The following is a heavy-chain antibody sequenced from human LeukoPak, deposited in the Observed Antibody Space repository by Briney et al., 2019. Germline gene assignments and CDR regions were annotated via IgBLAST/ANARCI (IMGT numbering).Heavy chain of an antibody. CDR2: ISSSSTHI. Sequence: GGSLRLSCAASGFTFSRYSMNWVRQTPGKGLEWVSSISSSSTHIYYADSVKGRFTISRDNAKNSLYLQMNSLRVDDTAVYYCAREPTVTILWGQGTLVTVSS. CDR1: GFTFSRYS. J-gene: IGHJ4*02. D-gene: IGHD4-11*01. CDR3: AREPTVTIL. V-gene: IGHV3-21*01.